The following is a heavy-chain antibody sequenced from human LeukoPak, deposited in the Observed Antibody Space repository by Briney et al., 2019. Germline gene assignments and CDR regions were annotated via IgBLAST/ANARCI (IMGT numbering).Heavy chain of an antibody. CDR3: ARGGVDYYGSGTYYLMYYFDY. V-gene: IGHV3-23*01. CDR1: GFTSDALA. Sequence: GRSLRLSCAVSGFTSDALAMHWVRQLPRNGLGWVSGISGSGGATYYADSVKGRFTISSDEPHNTLYLQMNRLRAADTAVYFCARGGVDYYGSGTYYLMYYFDYWGQGALVTVSS. J-gene: IGHJ4*02. D-gene: IGHD3-10*01. CDR2: ISGSGGAT.